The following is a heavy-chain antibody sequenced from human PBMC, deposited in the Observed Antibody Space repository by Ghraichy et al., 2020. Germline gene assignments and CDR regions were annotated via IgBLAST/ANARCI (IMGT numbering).Heavy chain of an antibody. D-gene: IGHD4-23*01. CDR3: ARDGGTTVVTIYYYYGMDV. Sequence: ASVKVSCKASGYTFTSYGISWVRQAPGQGLEWMGWISAYNGNTNYAQKLQGRVTMTTDTSTSTAYMELRSLRSDDTAVYYCARDGGTTVVTIYYYYGMDVWGQGTTVTVSS. CDR1: GYTFTSYG. CDR2: ISAYNGNT. V-gene: IGHV1-18*04. J-gene: IGHJ6*02.